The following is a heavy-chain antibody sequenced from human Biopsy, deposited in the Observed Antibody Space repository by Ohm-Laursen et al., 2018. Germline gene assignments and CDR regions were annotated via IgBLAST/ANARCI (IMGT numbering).Heavy chain of an antibody. CDR1: GYTFTGYH. CDR3: TRGGYYYDSLAYYYWFDP. D-gene: IGHD3-22*01. J-gene: IGHJ5*02. V-gene: IGHV1-2*02. Sequence: ASVKASCKASGYTFTGYHVHWVRQVPGQGLEWMGWINAKTGDTNYAQKFQGRVTMTRDTSISTAYVDLSSLRSDDTAVYYCTRGGYYYDSLAYYYWFDPWGQGTLVTVSS. CDR2: INAKTGDT.